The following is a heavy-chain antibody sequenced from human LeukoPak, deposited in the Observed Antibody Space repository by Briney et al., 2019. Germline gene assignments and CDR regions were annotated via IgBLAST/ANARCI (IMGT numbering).Heavy chain of an antibody. CDR1: GYTFTSYY. Sequence: ASVKVSCTASGYTFTSYYMHWVRQAPGQGLEWMGIINPSGGSTSYAQKFQGRVTMTRDTSTSTVYMELSSLRSEDTAVYYCARDQAEGSKVVSPHFYHWGQGTLVTVSS. J-gene: IGHJ4*02. V-gene: IGHV1-46*01. CDR3: ARDQAEGSKVVSPHFYH. CDR2: INPSGGST. D-gene: IGHD2/OR15-2a*01.